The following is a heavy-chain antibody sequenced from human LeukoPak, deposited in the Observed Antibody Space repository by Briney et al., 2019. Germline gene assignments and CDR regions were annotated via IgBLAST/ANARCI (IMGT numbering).Heavy chain of an antibody. Sequence: DSVKGRFTISRDNAKDSLYPQMNSLRAEDTAVYYCAREGSVAAMDYWGQGTLVTVSS. D-gene: IGHD2-15*01. CDR3: AREGSVAAMDY. J-gene: IGHJ4*02. V-gene: IGHV3-7*01.